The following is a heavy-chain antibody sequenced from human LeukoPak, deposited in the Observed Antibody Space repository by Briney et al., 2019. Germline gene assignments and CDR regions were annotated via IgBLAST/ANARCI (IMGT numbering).Heavy chain of an antibody. CDR3: ARFPGGAEYRHYYYMDV. Sequence: SETLSLTCTVSGGSISNYFWSWIRQPPGKGLECIGYIHYSETTNYNPSFKSRVTVSVDTSKNQFSLKLSSVTAADTAVYYCARFPGGAEYRHYYYMDVWGKGTTVTVSS. D-gene: IGHD1-14*01. CDR1: GGSISNYF. CDR2: IHYSETT. V-gene: IGHV4-59*01. J-gene: IGHJ6*03.